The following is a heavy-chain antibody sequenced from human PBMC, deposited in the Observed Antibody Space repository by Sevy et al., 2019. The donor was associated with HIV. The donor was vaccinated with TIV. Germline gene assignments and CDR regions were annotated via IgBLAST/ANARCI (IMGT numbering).Heavy chain of an antibody. CDR2: FDPEDGET. V-gene: IGHV1-24*01. CDR3: ATLDFWSDYPLYGMDV. CDR1: GYTLSKLS. J-gene: IGHJ6*02. Sequence: ASVKVSCMVSGYTLSKLSMHWVRQAPGKGPEWMGGFDPEDGETIYAQKFQGRVTMTEDTSTDTAYMELSSLRSEHTAVYYGATLDFWSDYPLYGMDVWGQGTTVTVSS. D-gene: IGHD3-3*01.